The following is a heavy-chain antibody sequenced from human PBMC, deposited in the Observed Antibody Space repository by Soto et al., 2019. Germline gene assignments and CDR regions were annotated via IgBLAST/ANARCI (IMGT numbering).Heavy chain of an antibody. CDR2: IYYSGST. J-gene: IGHJ4*02. CDR3: ARHTDLAAAGRLFDY. V-gene: IGHV4-39*01. Sequence: PSETLSLTCTVSGGSISSSSYYWGWIRQPPGKGLEWIGSIYYSGSTYYDPSLKSRVTISVDTSKNQFSLKLSSLTAADTAVYYCARHTDLAAAGRLFDYWGQGTLVTVSS. CDR1: GGSISSSSYY. D-gene: IGHD6-13*01.